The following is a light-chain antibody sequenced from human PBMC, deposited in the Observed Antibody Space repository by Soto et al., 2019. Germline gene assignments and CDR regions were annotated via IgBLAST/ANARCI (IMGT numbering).Light chain of an antibody. J-gene: IGLJ3*02. Sequence: SVLTQPPSVSGTPGQRVIISCSGSTSNIGANPVNWYQQLPGTAPKLLIYGSDRRPSGVPDRFSGSKSATSASLAISGLQSADEADYYCASWDDSQSGFGLFGGGTKLTVL. CDR3: ASWDDSQSGFGL. V-gene: IGLV1-44*01. CDR1: TSNIGANP. CDR2: GSD.